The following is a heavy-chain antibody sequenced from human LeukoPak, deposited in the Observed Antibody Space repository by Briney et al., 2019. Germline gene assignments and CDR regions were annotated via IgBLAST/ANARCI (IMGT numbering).Heavy chain of an antibody. CDR1: GGSISTGGFY. CDR2: IHYSGST. D-gene: IGHD5-18*01. CDR3: ARGAAGYSYG. V-gene: IGHV4-61*08. J-gene: IGHJ4*02. Sequence: SETLSLTCTVSGGSISTGGFYWTWIRQHPGKGLEWIGYIHYSGSTNYNPSLKSRVTISIDTSKNQFSLRLSSVTAADTAVYYCARGAAGYSYGWGQGTLVTVSS.